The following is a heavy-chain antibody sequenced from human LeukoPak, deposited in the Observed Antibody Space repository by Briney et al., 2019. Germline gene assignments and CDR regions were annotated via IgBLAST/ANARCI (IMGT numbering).Heavy chain of an antibody. D-gene: IGHD2-15*01. CDR1: GFTFSSYG. J-gene: IGHJ4*02. CDR3: ASTSLGYCSGGSCYRFDY. Sequence: GGSLRLSCAASGFTFSSYGMHWVRQAPGKGLEWVAFIRYDGSNKYYADSVKGRFTISRDNSKNTLYLQMNSLRAEDTAVYYCASTSLGYCSGGSCYRFDYWGQGTLVTVSS. CDR2: IRYDGSNK. V-gene: IGHV3-30*02.